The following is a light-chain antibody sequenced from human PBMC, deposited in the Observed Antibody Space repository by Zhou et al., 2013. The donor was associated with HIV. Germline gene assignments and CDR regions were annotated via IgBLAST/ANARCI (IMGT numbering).Light chain of an antibody. CDR2: DTS. J-gene: IGKJ2*01. V-gene: IGKV1-12*01. CDR3: QHYGRSPPMYT. CDR1: QGISYR. Sequence: DIQMTQSPSSVSASVGDRVIITCRASQGISYRLAWYQQKPGRAPKLLIYDTSALLSGVPSRFSGSGSGTDFTLTISSLQPEDFAVYYCQHYGRSPPMYTFGLGTKLAIK.